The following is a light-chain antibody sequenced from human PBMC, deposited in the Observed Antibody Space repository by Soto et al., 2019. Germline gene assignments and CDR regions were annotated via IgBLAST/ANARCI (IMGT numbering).Light chain of an antibody. CDR3: CSYTSSSTLGV. CDR1: STDIGRYNY. Sequence: QSVLTQPASVSGSPGQSITISCTGTSTDIGRYNYVSWYQQHPGKAPKLIIYDVTTRPSGISNRFSGSKSGNTASLTISGRQAEDEADYYCCSYTSSSTLGVFGGGTQLTVL. V-gene: IGLV2-14*03. J-gene: IGLJ3*02. CDR2: DVT.